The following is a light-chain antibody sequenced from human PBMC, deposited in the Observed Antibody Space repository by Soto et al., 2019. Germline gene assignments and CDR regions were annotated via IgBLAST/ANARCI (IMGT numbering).Light chain of an antibody. CDR2: END. Sequence: QSVLTQPPSVSAAQGQKVTMSCSGGSSNIGNYYVSWHQQLPGTAPKLLIYENDKRPSGVPDRFSGSKSGTSASLAITGLQAEDEADYYCQSYDSSLSGSVFGTGTKVTVL. CDR3: QSYDSSLSGSV. V-gene: IGLV1-40*01. CDR1: SSNIGNYY. J-gene: IGLJ1*01.